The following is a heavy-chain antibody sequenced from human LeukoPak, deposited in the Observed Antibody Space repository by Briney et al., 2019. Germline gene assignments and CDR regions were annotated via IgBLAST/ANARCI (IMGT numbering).Heavy chain of an antibody. D-gene: IGHD3-10*01. CDR2: ISYDGSNK. Sequence: HPGGSLRLSCAASGFTFSSYAMHWVRQAPGKGLEWVAVISYDGSNKYYADSVKGRFTISRDNSKNTLYLQMNSLRAEDTAVYYCARALYYYGSGSYSPLDYWGQGTLVTVSS. J-gene: IGHJ4*02. V-gene: IGHV3-30-3*01. CDR1: GFTFSSYA. CDR3: ARALYYYGSGSYSPLDY.